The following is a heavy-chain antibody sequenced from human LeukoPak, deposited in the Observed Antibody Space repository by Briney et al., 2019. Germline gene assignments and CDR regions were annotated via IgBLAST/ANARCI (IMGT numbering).Heavy chain of an antibody. CDR3: ARRSSGYSFDY. CDR1: GYTFTGYY. CDR2: INPNSGGT. J-gene: IGHJ4*02. Sequence: ASVKVSYKASGYTFTGYYMHWVRQAPGQGLERMGWINPNSGGTNYAQKFQGRVTMTRDTSISTAYMELSRLRSDDTAVYYCARRSSGYSFDYWGQGTLVTVSS. D-gene: IGHD3-22*01. V-gene: IGHV1-2*02.